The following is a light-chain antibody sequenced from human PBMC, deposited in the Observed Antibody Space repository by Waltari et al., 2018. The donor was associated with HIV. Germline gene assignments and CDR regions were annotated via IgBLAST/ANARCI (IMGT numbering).Light chain of an antibody. CDR2: GAA. CDR3: QQYGSSPCT. V-gene: IGKV3-20*01. J-gene: IGKJ3*01. Sequence: EIVLTQSPGTLSLSPGARATLPCRSSQRVSKYYLPWYQLNSGQAPRLLIYGAASRATGSADRCSGSGSGTDVTLTISRLEPEDVAVDYCQQYGSSPCTFGPGTKVDVK. CDR1: QRVSKYY.